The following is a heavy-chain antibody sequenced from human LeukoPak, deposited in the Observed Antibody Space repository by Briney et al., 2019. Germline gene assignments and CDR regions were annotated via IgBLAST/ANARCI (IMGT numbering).Heavy chain of an antibody. CDR2: IKQDGSEK. D-gene: IGHD3-3*01. Sequence: PGGSLRLSCAASGFTFSSYWMSWVRQAPGKGLERVASIKQDGSEKYYVDSVKGRFTISRDNAKNSLYLQMNSLRAEDTAVYYCASSYYGFWSGYNDAFDIWGQGTMVTVSS. CDR3: ASSYYGFWSGYNDAFDI. CDR1: GFTFSSYW. V-gene: IGHV3-7*01. J-gene: IGHJ3*02.